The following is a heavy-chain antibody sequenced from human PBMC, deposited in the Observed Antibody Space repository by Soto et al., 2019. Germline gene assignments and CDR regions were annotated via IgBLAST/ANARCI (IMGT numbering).Heavy chain of an antibody. CDR2: ISSSSSTI. V-gene: IGHV3-48*02. J-gene: IGHJ6*02. D-gene: IGHD6-13*01. CDR1: GFTFSSYS. CDR3: ARDQLPGIAAAAKGWWYYGMDV. Sequence: LRLSCAASGFTFSSYSMNWVRQAPGKGLEWVSYISSSSSTIYYADSVKGRFTISRDNAKNSLYLQMNSLRDEDTAVYYCARDQLPGIAAAAKGWWYYGMDVWGQGTTVTVSS.